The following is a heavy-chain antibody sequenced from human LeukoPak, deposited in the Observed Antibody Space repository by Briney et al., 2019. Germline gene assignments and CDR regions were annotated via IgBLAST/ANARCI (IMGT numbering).Heavy chain of an antibody. V-gene: IGHV3-48*01. D-gene: IGHD3-10*01. J-gene: IGHJ4*02. Sequence: GGSLRLSCAASEFTFSSYSMNWLRQAPGKGLEWVSYISSTSSKIFYTDSVKGRFTISRDNAKNSLYLQMNSLRAEDTAVYYCARAAVFRGIYYSDFWGQGTLVTVSS. CDR2: ISSTSSKI. CDR3: ARAAVFRGIYYSDF. CDR1: EFTFSSYS.